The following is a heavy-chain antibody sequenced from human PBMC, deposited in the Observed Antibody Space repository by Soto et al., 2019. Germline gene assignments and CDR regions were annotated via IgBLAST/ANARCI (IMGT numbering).Heavy chain of an antibody. CDR1: GFGFTVFS. CDR2: INPHNGNT. D-gene: IGHD2-15*01. V-gene: IGHV1-18*04. CDR3: ARTDIWAY. J-gene: IGHJ4*02. Sequence: GVSVYGSWESAGFGFTVFSMDWWRQAPGQESKWMGWINPHNGNTQYSPRFAERVTMTTEPSTSTDHMELKGLRSDDTAFYECARTDIWAYGGQGALVTVSS.